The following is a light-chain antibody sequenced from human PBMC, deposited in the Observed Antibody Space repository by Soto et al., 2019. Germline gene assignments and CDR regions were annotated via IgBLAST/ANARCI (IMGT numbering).Light chain of an antibody. V-gene: IGLV2-14*01. J-gene: IGLJ2*01. CDR2: DVS. Sequence: QSVLTQPASVSGSPGQSSTISCTGTSSDVGDYNYVSWYQQHPGKAPKLIIYDVSNRPSGVSNRFSGSKSGNTASLTISGLQAEDEADYYCSSGTSSNTVVFGGGTKLTVL. CDR3: SSGTSSNTVV. CDR1: SSDVGDYNY.